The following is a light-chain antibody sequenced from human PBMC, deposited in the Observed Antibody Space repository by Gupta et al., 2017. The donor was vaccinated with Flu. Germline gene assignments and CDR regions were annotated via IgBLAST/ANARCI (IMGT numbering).Light chain of an antibody. J-gene: IGKJ4*01. CDR1: RSGSSW. V-gene: IGKV1D-12*01. CDR2: AAS. Sequence: DIQMTYSPSSVSASVGDRVTNTCRSSRSGSSWLDWYQQQPGKAPSLLIYAASNLRSGVPSRFSGSGSGTDFTLTITSLQPEDLGTDYYQQANSFPLTFGGGTNVEIK. CDR3: QQANSFPLT.